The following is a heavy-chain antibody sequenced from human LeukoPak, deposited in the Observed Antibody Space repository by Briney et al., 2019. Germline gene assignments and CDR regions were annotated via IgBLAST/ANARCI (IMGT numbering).Heavy chain of an antibody. D-gene: IGHD2-8*01. V-gene: IGHV4-61*02. J-gene: IGHJ5*02. Sequence: SQTLSLTCTVSGGSISSGSYFWSWIRQSAGRGLEWIGRIDSSGNTDYNPSLRSRVIMSLDTSKNQFSLKLSSVTAADTAVYYCAREALPNGVWRVGWFDPWGQGTLVTVSS. CDR2: IDSSGNT. CDR1: GGSISSGSYF. CDR3: AREALPNGVWRVGWFDP.